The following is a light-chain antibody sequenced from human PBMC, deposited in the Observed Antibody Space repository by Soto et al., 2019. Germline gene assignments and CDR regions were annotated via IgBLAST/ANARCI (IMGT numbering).Light chain of an antibody. CDR3: QQYDNLPLT. CDR2: DAY. Sequence: DIQMTPSPSSLSASVGDRVIITCQASQDISNYLNWYQQKPGKAPKLLIYDAYKLETGVPSRFSGSGSGTDFTFTISSLQPEDIATYYCQQYDNLPLTFGQGTKVEIK. CDR1: QDISNY. J-gene: IGKJ1*01. V-gene: IGKV1-33*01.